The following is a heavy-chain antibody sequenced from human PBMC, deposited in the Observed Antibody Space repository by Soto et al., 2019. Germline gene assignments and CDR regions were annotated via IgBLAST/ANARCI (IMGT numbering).Heavy chain of an antibody. Sequence: QVQLVQSGAEVKKPGSSVKVSCKASGGTFSSYAISWVRQAPGQGLEWMGGIIPIFGTANYAQKFQGRVTITADESTSTAYMELSSPRSEDTAVYYCASTIFGVAPYYYGMDVWGQGTTVTVSS. J-gene: IGHJ6*02. D-gene: IGHD3-3*01. V-gene: IGHV1-69*12. CDR2: IIPIFGTA. CDR1: GGTFSSYA. CDR3: ASTIFGVAPYYYGMDV.